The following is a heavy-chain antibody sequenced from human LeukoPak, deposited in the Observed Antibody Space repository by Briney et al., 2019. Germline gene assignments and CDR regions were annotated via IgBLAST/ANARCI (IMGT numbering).Heavy chain of an antibody. V-gene: IGHV3-23*01. J-gene: IGHJ2*01. CDR3: ARELVSLGTGYFDL. Sequence: TGGSLRLSCEASGFTFGTYDMTWVRQAPGKGLEWVSGITGSSTWTYYADSVRGRFTISRDNSKNTLHLQMNNLTADDTAIYYCARELVSLGTGYFDLWGRGTLVTVSS. CDR1: GFTFGTYD. D-gene: IGHD7-27*01. CDR2: ITGSSTWT.